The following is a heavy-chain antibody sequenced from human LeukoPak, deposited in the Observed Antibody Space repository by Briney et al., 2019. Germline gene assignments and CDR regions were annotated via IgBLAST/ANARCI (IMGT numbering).Heavy chain of an antibody. Sequence: GGSLRLSCAASGFTFSNYNINWVRQAPGKGLEWASSISSRGSYIYYADSVKGRFAISAGNAMNSLYLQMNSLRAEDTAVYYCARGYSSSWYDLYYFDYWGQGTLVTVSS. J-gene: IGHJ4*02. V-gene: IGHV3-21*01. CDR2: ISSRGSYI. CDR1: GFTFSNYN. D-gene: IGHD6-13*01. CDR3: ARGYSSSWYDLYYFDY.